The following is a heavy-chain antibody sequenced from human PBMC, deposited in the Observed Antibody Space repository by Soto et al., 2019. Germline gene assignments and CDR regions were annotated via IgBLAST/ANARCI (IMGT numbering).Heavy chain of an antibody. Sequence: PVGPLRLSGAASGFTFSSYSMNWVRQAPGKGLEWVSSISSSSSYIYYADSVKGRFTISRDNAKNSLYLQMNSLRAEDTAVYYCARDLSLYYDFWSGSSTYGMDVRGQGTTVTVSS. V-gene: IGHV3-21*01. D-gene: IGHD3-3*01. CDR2: ISSSSSYI. J-gene: IGHJ6*02. CDR3: ARDLSLYYDFWSGSSTYGMDV. CDR1: GFTFSSYS.